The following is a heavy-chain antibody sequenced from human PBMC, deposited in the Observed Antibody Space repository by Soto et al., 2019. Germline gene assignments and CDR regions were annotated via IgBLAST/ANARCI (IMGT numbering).Heavy chain of an antibody. Sequence: PSETLSLTCTASGGSTSGNYWNWIRQPPGKGLQWIGYIYDSGTTNYNPSLKSRVTISVDTSKNQVSLNLTSLTAADTAVYYCAKVGGRRVLGYGGRGTLVPVSP. D-gene: IGHD3-16*01. CDR2: IYDSGTT. J-gene: IGHJ4*02. CDR3: AKVGGRRVLGY. V-gene: IGHV4-59*01. CDR1: GGSTSGNY.